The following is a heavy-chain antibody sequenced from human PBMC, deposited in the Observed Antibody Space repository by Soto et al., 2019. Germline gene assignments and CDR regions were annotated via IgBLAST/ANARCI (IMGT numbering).Heavy chain of an antibody. J-gene: IGHJ4*02. CDR3: AGELGTFYFDH. CDR1: AGSIRSGDYY. D-gene: IGHD7-27*01. CDR2: IDHSASA. V-gene: IGHV4-30-4*01. Sequence: QVQLQESGPGLVKPSQTLSLTCTVSAGSIRSGDYYWTWIRQPPGKGLEWIGYIDHSASANYNPSLQSRATISIDTSNNQFPLNMTSVTAADTAVYYCAGELGTFYFDHWGQGTLVTVSS.